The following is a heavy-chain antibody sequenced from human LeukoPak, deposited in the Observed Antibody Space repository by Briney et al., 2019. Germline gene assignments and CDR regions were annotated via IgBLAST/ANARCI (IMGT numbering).Heavy chain of an antibody. CDR2: ISYDGSNK. V-gene: IGHV3-30-3*01. CDR1: GFIFSTFP. Sequence: PGGSLRLSCAASGFIFSTFPMHWVRQAPGKGLEWVSVISYDGSNKDYGDSVKGRFTLSRDNSKNTLYLQMNSLRAEDTAVYYCAREWGLRLFDYWGQGTLVTVSS. J-gene: IGHJ4*02. D-gene: IGHD5-12*01. CDR3: AREWGLRLFDY.